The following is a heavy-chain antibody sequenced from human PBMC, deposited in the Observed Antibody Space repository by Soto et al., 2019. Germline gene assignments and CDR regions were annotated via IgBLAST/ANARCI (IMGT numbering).Heavy chain of an antibody. CDR3: ARGRKLLWFGELLPNWFDP. V-gene: IGHV4-34*01. J-gene: IGHJ5*02. CDR2: VNHSGKA. CDR1: GESFRNYY. Sequence: SETLSLTCGVYGESFRNYYWIWVRQPPGKGLEWIGEVNHSGKATYNPSLQSRFRISVDTSKNQFSLKLSSVTAADTAVYYCARGRKLLWFGELLPNWFDPWGQGTLVTVSS. D-gene: IGHD3-10*01.